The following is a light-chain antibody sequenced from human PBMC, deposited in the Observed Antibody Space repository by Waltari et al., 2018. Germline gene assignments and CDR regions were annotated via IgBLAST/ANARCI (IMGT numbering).Light chain of an antibody. CDR3: QHYLRLPVT. CDR2: GAS. J-gene: IGKJ1*01. Sequence: EIVLTQSPVTLSLSLGERATVSCRASQSVSRAVSWYQQKPGKAPTLLIYGASTRATGIPDRFSVSGSGTDFSLTSSSLEPDDFAVYFCQHYLRLPVTFGQGTTVEI. V-gene: IGKV3-20*01. CDR1: QSVSRAV.